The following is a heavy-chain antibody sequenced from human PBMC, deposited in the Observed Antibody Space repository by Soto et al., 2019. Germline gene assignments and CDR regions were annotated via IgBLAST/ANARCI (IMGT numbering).Heavy chain of an antibody. CDR1: GFTFSNYW. J-gene: IGHJ1*01. Sequence: GGSLRLSCAASGFTFSNYWMSWVRQAPGKGLEWVANIKYDGSEKYYVESVKGRFTISRDNSKNTLYLQMNSLRAEDTAVFYCAKSSVPDCGAFGSCVFQLWGQGTLVTVSS. CDR3: AKSSVPDCGAFGSCVFQL. D-gene: IGHD4-17*01. V-gene: IGHV3-7*03. CDR2: IKYDGSEK.